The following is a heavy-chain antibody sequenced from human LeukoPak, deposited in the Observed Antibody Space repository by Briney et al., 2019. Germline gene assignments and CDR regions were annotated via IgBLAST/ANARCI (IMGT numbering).Heavy chain of an antibody. J-gene: IGHJ4*02. CDR1: GASISSYY. CDR2: IFYSGST. Sequence: PSETLSLTCTVPGASISSYYWSWIRQPPGKGLEWIGYIFYSGSTLYNPSLQSRVTISVDTSKNQFSLKLTSVTAADTAVYYCASGPYPAAGTDHQFDYWGQGTLVTVSS. V-gene: IGHV4-59*01. CDR3: ASGPYPAAGTDHQFDY. D-gene: IGHD6-13*01.